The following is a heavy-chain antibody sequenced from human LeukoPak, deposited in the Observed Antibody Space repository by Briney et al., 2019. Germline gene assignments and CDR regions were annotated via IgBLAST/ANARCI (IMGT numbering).Heavy chain of an antibody. CDR1: GGSFSGYY. Sequence: KTSETLSLTCAVYGGSFSGYYWSWIRQPPGKGLEWIGEINHSGSTNYNPSLKSRVTISVDTSKNQFSLKLSSVTAADTAVYYCARGELDENFDYWGQGTLVTVSS. V-gene: IGHV4-34*01. J-gene: IGHJ4*02. D-gene: IGHD1-1*01. CDR3: ARGELDENFDY. CDR2: INHSGST.